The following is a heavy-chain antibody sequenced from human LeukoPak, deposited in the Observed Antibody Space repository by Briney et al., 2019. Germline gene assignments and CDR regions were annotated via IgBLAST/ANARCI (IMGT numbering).Heavy chain of an antibody. CDR3: AREGGDGHFDY. D-gene: IGHD3-16*01. CDR1: GGSISSSSYY. J-gene: IGHJ4*02. V-gene: IGHV4-39*07. CDR2: IYYSGST. Sequence: SETLSLTCTVSGGSISSSSYYWGWIRQPPGKGLEWIGSIYYSGSTYYNPSLKSRVTISVDTSRNQFSLKLSSVTAADTAVYYCAREGGDGHFDYWGQGTLVTVSS.